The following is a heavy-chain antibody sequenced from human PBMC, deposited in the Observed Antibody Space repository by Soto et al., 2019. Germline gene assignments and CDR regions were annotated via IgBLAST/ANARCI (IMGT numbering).Heavy chain of an antibody. V-gene: IGHV1-69*01. CDR2: IIPMFGTA. J-gene: IGHJ4*02. Sequence: VQLVQSGAEVKKPGSSVKVSCKASGGTFSKYTISWVRQAPGQGLEWMGGIIPMFGTANYARKFQGRVTITADESTRTTYMELSSLRSEDTAVYYCARQFDYDISGYYYAYWGQGTLVTVSS. CDR1: GGTFSKYT. CDR3: ARQFDYDISGYYYAY. D-gene: IGHD3-22*01.